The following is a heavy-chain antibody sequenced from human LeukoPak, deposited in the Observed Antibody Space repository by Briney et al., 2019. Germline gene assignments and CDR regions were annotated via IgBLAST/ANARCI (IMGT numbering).Heavy chain of an antibody. CDR1: GFTFSSYG. CDR3: AKDPGITMIVVAGDAFDI. Sequence: GSLRLSCAASGFTFSSYGMHWVRQAPGKGLEWVAVISYDGSNKYYADSVKGRFTISRDNSKNTLYLQMNSLRAEDTAVYYCAKDPGITMIVVAGDAFDIWGQGTMVTVSS. J-gene: IGHJ3*02. V-gene: IGHV3-30*18. D-gene: IGHD3-22*01. CDR2: ISYDGSNK.